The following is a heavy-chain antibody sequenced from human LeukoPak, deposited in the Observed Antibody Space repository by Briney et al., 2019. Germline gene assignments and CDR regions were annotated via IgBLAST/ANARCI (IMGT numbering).Heavy chain of an antibody. Sequence: GASVKVSCKASGYSFTSEYMHWVRQAPGQGPEWMGIINPSGGSTSYPQKFQGRFTMTRDTSTSTVYMELSSLKSEDTAVYYCAGGQLWIFDYWGQGTLVTVSS. V-gene: IGHV1-46*03. D-gene: IGHD5-18*01. CDR3: AGGQLWIFDY. CDR2: INPSGGST. CDR1: GYSFTSEY. J-gene: IGHJ4*02.